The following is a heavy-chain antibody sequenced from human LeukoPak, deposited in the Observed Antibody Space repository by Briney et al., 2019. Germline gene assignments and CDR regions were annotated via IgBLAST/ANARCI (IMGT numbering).Heavy chain of an antibody. CDR1: GFTFDDYG. D-gene: IGHD3-22*01. CDR3: ARVYYDSSGYGGFDY. CDR2: INWNGGST. J-gene: IGHJ4*02. V-gene: IGHV3-20*04. Sequence: GGSLRLSCAASGFTFDDYGMSWVRQAPGKGLKWVPVINWNGGSTGYADSVKGRFTISRDNAKNSLYLQMNSLRAEDTALYYCARVYYDSSGYGGFDYWGQGTLVTVSS.